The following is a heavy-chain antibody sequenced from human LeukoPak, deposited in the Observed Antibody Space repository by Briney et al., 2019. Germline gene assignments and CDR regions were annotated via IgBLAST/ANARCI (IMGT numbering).Heavy chain of an antibody. D-gene: IGHD6-19*01. CDR1: GGSFSAYY. CDR3: ARGRRVAVAKSRGRSDN. Sequence: SETLSLTCAVYGGSFSAYYWSWIRQPPGKGLEWVGDINDSGSPNYNPSLKSRVTISVDTSKNQFSLKLTSATAADTAVYYCARGRRVAVAKSRGRSDNWGPRTLVTVSS. CDR2: INDSGSP. V-gene: IGHV4-34*01. J-gene: IGHJ4*02.